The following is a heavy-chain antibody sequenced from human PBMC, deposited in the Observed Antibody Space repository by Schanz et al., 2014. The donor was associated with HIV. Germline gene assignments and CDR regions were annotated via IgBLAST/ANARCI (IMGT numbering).Heavy chain of an antibody. D-gene: IGHD1-1*01. Sequence: EVQLVESGGRLVKPGESLTLSCVTSGFTLSGYSMNWVRQAPGKGLEWVSSISSSSSYLYYADSVRGRFIISRDNAQNLVFRQLRSLRAEDTAVYYCARDGYNSMSRKDYYFDYWGRGTPVTVSS. CDR3: ARDGYNSMSRKDYYFDY. V-gene: IGHV3-21*01. J-gene: IGHJ4*02. CDR1: GFTLSGYS. CDR2: ISSSSSYL.